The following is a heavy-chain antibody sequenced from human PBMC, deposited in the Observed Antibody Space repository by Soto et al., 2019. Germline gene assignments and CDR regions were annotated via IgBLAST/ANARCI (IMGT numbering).Heavy chain of an antibody. D-gene: IGHD6-6*01. J-gene: IGHJ5*02. CDR1: GGSFSGYY. CDR3: ASVPDP. Sequence: SETLSLTCAVYGGSFSGYYWSWIRQPPGKGLEWIGEINHSGSTNYNPSLKSRVTISVDTSKNQFSLKLSSVTAADTAVYYCASVPDPWGQRTLVTVS. V-gene: IGHV4-34*01. CDR2: INHSGST.